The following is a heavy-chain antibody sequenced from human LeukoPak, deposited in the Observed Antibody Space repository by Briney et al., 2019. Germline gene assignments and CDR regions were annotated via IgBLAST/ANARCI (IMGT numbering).Heavy chain of an antibody. V-gene: IGHV1-18*01. J-gene: IGHJ3*02. D-gene: IGHD4-17*01. CDR2: ISTYNGNT. CDR1: GYTFTNHG. CDR3: ARSGGWAYGDYDGFIAFDI. Sequence: GASVTVSFTSSGYTFTNHGISWVRQAHAPGLEWMGLISTYNGNTNYAQKLHGRVTMTTDTSTSTAYMELRSLRPDDTAVYYCARSGGWAYGDYDGFIAFDIWGQGTMVTVSS.